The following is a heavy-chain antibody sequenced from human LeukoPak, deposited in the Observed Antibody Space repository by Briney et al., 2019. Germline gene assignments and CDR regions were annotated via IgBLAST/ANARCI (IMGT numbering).Heavy chain of an antibody. V-gene: IGHV1-18*01. CDR1: GYTFTSYG. Sequence: GASVKVSCKASGYTFTSYGISWVRQAPGQGLEWMGWISAYNGNTNYAQKPQGRVTMTTDTSTSTAYMELRSLRSDDTAVYYCARVVVYYDFWSGYPLPPDYWGQGTLVTVSS. CDR2: ISAYNGNT. J-gene: IGHJ4*02. CDR3: ARVVVYYDFWSGYPLPPDY. D-gene: IGHD3-3*01.